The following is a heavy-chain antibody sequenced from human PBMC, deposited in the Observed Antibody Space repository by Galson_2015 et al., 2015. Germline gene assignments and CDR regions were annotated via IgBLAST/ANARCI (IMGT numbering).Heavy chain of an antibody. CDR2: ISSSSSYI. Sequence: SLRLSCAASGFTFSSYSMNWVRQAPGKGLEWVSSISSSSSYIYYADSVKGRFTISRDNAKNSLYLQMNNLRAEDTTVYYCARDGGRSVLRFLEWLFHTPNWGQGTLVTVSS. D-gene: IGHD3-3*01. J-gene: IGHJ4*02. CDR1: GFTFSSYS. V-gene: IGHV3-21*01. CDR3: ARDGGRSVLRFLEWLFHTPN.